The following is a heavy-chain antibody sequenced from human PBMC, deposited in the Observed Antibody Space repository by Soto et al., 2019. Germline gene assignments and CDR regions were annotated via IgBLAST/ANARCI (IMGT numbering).Heavy chain of an antibody. CDR3: ARGRPTDITGTSDAFDI. D-gene: IGHD1-7*01. Sequence: QVQLQESGPGLVKPSQTLSLTCTVSGGSISSGGYYWSWIRQHPGKGLEWIGYIYYSGSTYYNPSLKSRVTISVDTSKNQFSLKLSSVTAADTAVYYCARGRPTDITGTSDAFDIWGQGTMVTVSS. J-gene: IGHJ3*02. CDR2: IYYSGST. V-gene: IGHV4-31*03. CDR1: GGSISSGGYY.